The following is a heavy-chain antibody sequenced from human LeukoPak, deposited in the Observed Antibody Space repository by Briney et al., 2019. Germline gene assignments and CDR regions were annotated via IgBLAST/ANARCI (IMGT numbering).Heavy chain of an antibody. CDR2: IIPIFGTA. CDR3: ARDRYDSSQGPFDP. J-gene: IGHJ5*02. D-gene: IGHD3-22*01. CDR1: GGTFSSYA. Sequence: ASVKVSCKASGGTFSSYAISWVRQAPGQGLEWMGGIIPIFGTANYAHKYQGRVTITTDESTSKDYMELSSLRYEDTALYYCARDRYDSSQGPFDPWGQGTLVTVSS. V-gene: IGHV1-69*05.